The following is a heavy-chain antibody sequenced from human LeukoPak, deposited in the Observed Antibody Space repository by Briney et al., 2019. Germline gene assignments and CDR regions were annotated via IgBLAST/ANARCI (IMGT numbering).Heavy chain of an antibody. V-gene: IGHV1-46*01. D-gene: IGHD2-8*01. J-gene: IGHJ5*02. CDR1: GYTFTSYY. CDR2: INPSGGST. Sequence: ASVKVSCKASGYTFTSYYMHWVRQAPGQGLEWMGIINPSGGSTSYAQKFQGRVTVTRDMSTSTVYMELSSLRSEDTAVYSCARGPYCTNGVCYSGNWFDPWVQGTLVAVSS. CDR3: ARGPYCTNGVCYSGNWFDP.